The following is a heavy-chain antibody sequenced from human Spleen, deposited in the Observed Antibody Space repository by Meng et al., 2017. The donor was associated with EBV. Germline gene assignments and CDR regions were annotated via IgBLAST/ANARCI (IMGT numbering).Heavy chain of an antibody. CDR2: IHYTGST. CDR1: GGSVSSGSYD. CDR3: ARMGGSNNNGAFFDF. D-gene: IGHD2-8*01. V-gene: IGHV4-61*01. Sequence: QGTPAESGPGLVKPSETLSLTWTVSGGSVSSGSYDWIWIRQSPGKGLEWIGYIHYTGSTDYNPSLKSRVILSIATSKNQFFLRLSSVTATDTAVYYCARMGGSNNNGAFFDFWGQGHMVTVSS. J-gene: IGHJ4*02.